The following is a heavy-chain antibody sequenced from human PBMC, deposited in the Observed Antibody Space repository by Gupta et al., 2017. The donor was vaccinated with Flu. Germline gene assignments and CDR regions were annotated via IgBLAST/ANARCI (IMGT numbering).Heavy chain of an antibody. CDR3: AKDLVPAAIAYYYYGMDV. D-gene: IGHD2-2*02. CDR1: GFTFSSYA. Sequence: EVQLLESGGGLVQPGGSLRLSCAASGFTFSSYAMSWVRQAPGKGLEWVSAISGSGGSTYYADSVKGRFTISRDNSKNTLYLQMNSLRAEDTAVYYCAKDLVPAAIAYYYYGMDVWGQGTTVTVSS. J-gene: IGHJ6*02. CDR2: ISGSGGST. V-gene: IGHV3-23*01.